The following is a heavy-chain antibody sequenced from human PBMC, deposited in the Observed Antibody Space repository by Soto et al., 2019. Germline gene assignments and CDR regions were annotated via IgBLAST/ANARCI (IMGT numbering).Heavy chain of an antibody. V-gene: IGHV3-9*01. D-gene: IGHD3-10*02. Sequence: EVQLVESGGGLVQPGRSLRLSCEGSGFTFDDHAMHWVRQRPGKGLEWVSGISWHSATKDYADSVRGRFFISRDNIKSLLFLDMTSLRPEDTALYFCARRLGSGSFFWFDPWGPGTLVTVSS. CDR1: GFTFDDHA. CDR3: ARRLGSGSFFWFDP. CDR2: ISWHSATK. J-gene: IGHJ5*02.